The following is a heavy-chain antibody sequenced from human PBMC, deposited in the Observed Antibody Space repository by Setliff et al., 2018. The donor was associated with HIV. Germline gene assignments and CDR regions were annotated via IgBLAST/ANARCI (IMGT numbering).Heavy chain of an antibody. Sequence: HGESLKISCKGSGYSFTSYWIDWVRQMPGKGLEWMGIIYPGDSDTRYSPSFQGQVTISADKSISTAYLQWSSLKASDTAMYYCARHAGNGLGAMGYFDYWGQGALVTVSS. CDR1: GYSFTSYW. CDR3: ARHAGNGLGAMGYFDY. J-gene: IGHJ4*02. V-gene: IGHV5-51*01. D-gene: IGHD1-26*01. CDR2: IYPGDSDT.